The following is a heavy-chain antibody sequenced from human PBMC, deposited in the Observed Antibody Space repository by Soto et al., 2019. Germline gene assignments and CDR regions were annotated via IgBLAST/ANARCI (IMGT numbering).Heavy chain of an antibody. Sequence: EVQLVESGGGLVQPGGSLRLSCAGSGFTFSAFWMSWVRQAPGGRLEWVANIKPDGSDTFYVDSVKGRFTIFRDNAENLVYLQINSLRVEDTAVYYCAPWPRSSWFDYWGQGTLVTFSP. D-gene: IGHD6-13*01. CDR3: APWPRSSWFDY. V-gene: IGHV3-7*05. J-gene: IGHJ4*02. CDR2: IKPDGSDT. CDR1: GFTFSAFW.